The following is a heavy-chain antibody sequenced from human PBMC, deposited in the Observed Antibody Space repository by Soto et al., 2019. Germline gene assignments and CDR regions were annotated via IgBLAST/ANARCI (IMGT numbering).Heavy chain of an antibody. CDR3: ARDDGWLVLDY. J-gene: IGHJ4*02. Sequence: ESGGGLVKPGGSLRLSCAASGFAFRSYSMNWVRQAPGKGLEWVAFITIRSSYIYYADSVRGRFTISRDNAKNSLYLQMDGLRAEDTAVYYCARDDGWLVLDYWGQGTLVTVSS. CDR2: ITIRSSYI. D-gene: IGHD6-19*01. CDR1: GFAFRSYS. V-gene: IGHV3-21*06.